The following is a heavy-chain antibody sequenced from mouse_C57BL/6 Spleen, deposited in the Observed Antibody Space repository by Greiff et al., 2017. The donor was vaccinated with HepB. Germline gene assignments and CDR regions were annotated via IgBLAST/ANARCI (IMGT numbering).Heavy chain of an antibody. CDR2: IYPGDGDT. D-gene: IGHD4-1*02. J-gene: IGHJ3*01. Sequence: LVESGPELVKPGASVKISCKASGYAFSSSWMNWVKQRPGKGLEWIGRIYPGDGDTNYNGKFKGKATLTADKSSSTAYMQLSSLTSEDSAVYFCARSTQLGQAYWGQGTLVTVSA. CDR1: GYAFSSSW. V-gene: IGHV1-82*01. CDR3: ARSTQLGQAY.